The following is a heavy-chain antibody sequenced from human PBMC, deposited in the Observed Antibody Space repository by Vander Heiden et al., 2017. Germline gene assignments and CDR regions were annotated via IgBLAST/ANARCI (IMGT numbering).Heavy chain of an antibody. D-gene: IGHD3-3*01. J-gene: IGHJ4*02. CDR3: AKDILRFLEWLLPDFDY. Sequence: EVQLLESGGGLVQPGGSLRLSCDASGFTFSSSAMSWVRQAPGKGLEWVSAISGSGGSTYYADSVKGRFTISRDNSKNTLYLQMNSLRAEDTAVYYCAKDILRFLEWLLPDFDYWGQGTLVTVS. CDR2: ISGSGGST. CDR1: GFTFSSSA. V-gene: IGHV3-23*01.